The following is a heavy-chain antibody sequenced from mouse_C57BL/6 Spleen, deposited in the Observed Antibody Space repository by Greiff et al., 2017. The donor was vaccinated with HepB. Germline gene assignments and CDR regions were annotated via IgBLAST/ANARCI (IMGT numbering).Heavy chain of an antibody. CDR1: GFTFSDYY. J-gene: IGHJ2*01. CDR3: ARRNYGYYFDY. D-gene: IGHD1-2*01. Sequence: EVMLVESGGGLVQPGGSLKLSCAASGFTFSDYYMYWVRQTPEKRLEWVAYISNGGGSTYYPDTVKGRFTISRDNAKNTLYLQMSRLKSEDTAMYYCARRNYGYYFDYWGQGTTLTVSS. V-gene: IGHV5-12*01. CDR2: ISNGGGST.